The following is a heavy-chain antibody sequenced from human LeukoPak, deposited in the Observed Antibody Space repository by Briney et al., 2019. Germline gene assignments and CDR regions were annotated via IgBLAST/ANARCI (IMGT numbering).Heavy chain of an antibody. D-gene: IGHD6-19*01. CDR2: ISSSGSTI. CDR3: ARETGAVAGIDY. V-gene: IGHV3-48*03. Sequence: GGSLRLSCAASGFTFSSYEMNWVRQAPGKGLEWVSYISSSGSTIYYADSVKGRFTISRDNAKNSLYLQMNSLRAEDTAVYYCARETGAVAGIDYWGQGTLVTVSS. J-gene: IGHJ4*02. CDR1: GFTFSSYE.